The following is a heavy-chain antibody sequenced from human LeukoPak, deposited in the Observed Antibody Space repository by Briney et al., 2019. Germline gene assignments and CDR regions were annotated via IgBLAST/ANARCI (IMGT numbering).Heavy chain of an antibody. Sequence: GGSLRLSCAAFGFTFSSYGMHWVRQTPGKGLEWVAFIRHDGSYQQYADPVKGRFTVSRDNSKDMVYLQMNSLRTEDTAVYYCAKNRDSSDYPRDFDFWGQGTLVTVSS. D-gene: IGHD3-22*01. CDR1: GFTFSSYG. J-gene: IGHJ4*02. V-gene: IGHV3-30*02. CDR3: AKNRDSSDYPRDFDF. CDR2: IRHDGSYQ.